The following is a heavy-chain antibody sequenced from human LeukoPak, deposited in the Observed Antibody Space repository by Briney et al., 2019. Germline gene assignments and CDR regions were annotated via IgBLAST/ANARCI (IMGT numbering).Heavy chain of an antibody. CDR3: ARDRDYDYIWGTYRVFDY. J-gene: IGHJ4*02. D-gene: IGHD3-16*02. CDR2: IYYSGST. V-gene: IGHV4-31*03. Sequence: SQTLSLTCTVSGGSISSGGYYWSWIRRHPGKGLEWIGYIYYSGSTYYNPSLKSRVTISVDTSKNQFSLKLSSVTAADTAVYYCARDRDYDYIWGTYRVFDYWGQGTLVTVSS. CDR1: GGSISSGGYY.